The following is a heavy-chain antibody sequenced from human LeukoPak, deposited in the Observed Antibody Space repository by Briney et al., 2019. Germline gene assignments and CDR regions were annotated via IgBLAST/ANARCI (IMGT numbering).Heavy chain of an antibody. J-gene: IGHJ3*02. CDR1: GGTFSNYA. CDR2: IIPILGIA. CDR3: ARDTPPYERTNKYAFDI. D-gene: IGHD5-12*01. Sequence: GASVKVSCKASGGTFSNYAISWVRQAPGQGLEWMGRIIPILGIANYAQKFQGRVTITADKSTSTAYMELSSLRSEDTAVYYCARDTPPYERTNKYAFDIWGQGTMVTVSS. V-gene: IGHV1-69*04.